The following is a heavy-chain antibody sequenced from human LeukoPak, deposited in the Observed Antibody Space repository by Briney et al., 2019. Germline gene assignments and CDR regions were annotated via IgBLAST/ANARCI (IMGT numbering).Heavy chain of an antibody. V-gene: IGHV4-4*02. D-gene: IGHD3-22*01. CDR2: IYHSGST. CDR1: GGSISSSNW. CDR3: ARAGVSSGYWSL. J-gene: IGHJ4*02. Sequence: SGTLSLTCAVSGGSISSSNWWSWVRQPPGKGLEWIGEIYHSGSTNYNPSLKSRVTISVDKSKNQFSLKLTSLTAADTAVYYCARAGVSSGYWSLWGQGTLVTVPS.